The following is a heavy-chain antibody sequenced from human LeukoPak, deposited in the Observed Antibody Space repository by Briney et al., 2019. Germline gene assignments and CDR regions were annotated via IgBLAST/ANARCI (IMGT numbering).Heavy chain of an antibody. CDR1: GGSFSAYY. D-gene: IGHD3-16*02. J-gene: IGHJ4*02. CDR2: INHSGST. CDR3: ARSKGYDYVWGSYRYTALLDY. Sequence: SETLSLTCAVYGGSFSAYYWSWIRQPPGKGLEWIGEINHSGSTNYNPSLKSRVTISVDTSKNQFSLKLSSVTAADTAVYYCARSKGYDYVWGSYRYTALLDYWGQGTLVTVSS. V-gene: IGHV4-34*01.